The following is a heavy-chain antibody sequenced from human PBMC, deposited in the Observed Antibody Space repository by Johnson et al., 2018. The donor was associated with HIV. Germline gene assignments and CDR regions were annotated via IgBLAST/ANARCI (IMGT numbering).Heavy chain of an antibody. Sequence: VQLVESGGGLVQPGGSLRLSCAASGFTFSSYDTHWVRQATGKGLEWVSPIITTGDTYYPGSVKGRFTISRENAKKSLYLQRNSLRAEDTAVYYCALTSYYDSRGAFDSWGQGTMVTVSS. D-gene: IGHD3-22*01. CDR3: ALTSYYDSRGAFDS. CDR1: GFTFSSYD. V-gene: IGHV3-13*01. CDR2: IITTGDT. J-gene: IGHJ3*02.